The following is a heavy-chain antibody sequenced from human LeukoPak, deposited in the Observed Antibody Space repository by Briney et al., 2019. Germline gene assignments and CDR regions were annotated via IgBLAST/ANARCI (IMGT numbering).Heavy chain of an antibody. Sequence: SVKVSCKASGGTFSSYAISWVRQAPGQGLEWRGGIIPIFGTANYAQKFQGRVTITADESTSTAYMELSSLRSEDTAVYYCARASITIFGVVKGQGYWFDPWGQGTLVTVSS. CDR3: ARASITIFGVVKGQGYWFDP. CDR1: GGTFSSYA. CDR2: IIPIFGTA. D-gene: IGHD3-3*01. J-gene: IGHJ5*02. V-gene: IGHV1-69*13.